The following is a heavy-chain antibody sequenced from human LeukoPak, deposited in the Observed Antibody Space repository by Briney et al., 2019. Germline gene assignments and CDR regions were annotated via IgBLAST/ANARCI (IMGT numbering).Heavy chain of an antibody. CDR2: ISAYNGNT. Sequence: GASVKVSCKASGYTFTSYGISWVRQAPGQGLEWMGWISAYNGNTNYAQKFQGRVTITADESTSTAYMELSSLRSEDTAVYYCARVGFVGSYSPFDYWGQGTLVTVSS. CDR1: GYTFTSYG. D-gene: IGHD1-26*01. V-gene: IGHV1-18*01. J-gene: IGHJ4*02. CDR3: ARVGFVGSYSPFDY.